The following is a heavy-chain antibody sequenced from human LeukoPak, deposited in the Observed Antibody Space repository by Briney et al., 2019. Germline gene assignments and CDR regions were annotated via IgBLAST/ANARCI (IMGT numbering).Heavy chain of an antibody. D-gene: IGHD3-22*01. CDR3: ARDQGDGYYDSSGSFDH. CDR1: GGSISSYY. Sequence: PSETLSLTCTVSGGSISSYYWSWIRQPPGKGLEWIGYIYYSGSTNYNPSLKSRVTISVDTSKNQFSLKLSSVTAADTAVYYCARDQGDGYYDSSGSFDHWGQGTLVTVSS. J-gene: IGHJ4*02. CDR2: IYYSGST. V-gene: IGHV4-59*01.